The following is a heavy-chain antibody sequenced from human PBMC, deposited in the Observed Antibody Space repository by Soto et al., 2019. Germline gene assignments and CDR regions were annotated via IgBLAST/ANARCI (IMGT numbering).Heavy chain of an antibody. CDR3: ARDVRKNDFFDD. CDR2: IYTSGST. V-gene: IGHV4-4*07. Sequence: SETLSLTCTVSGDSISDYYWSWIRQPAGKGLEWIGRIYTSGSTISNPSLRSRVAMTRDTSTNTVYMEVSSLRSEDTAVYHCARDVRKNDFFDDWGQGTLVTV. J-gene: IGHJ4*02. CDR1: GDSISDYY.